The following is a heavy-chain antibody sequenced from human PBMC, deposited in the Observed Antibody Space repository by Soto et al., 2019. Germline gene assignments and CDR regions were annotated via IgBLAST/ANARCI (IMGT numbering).Heavy chain of an antibody. CDR1: GFSFGDYA. Sequence: EVQLVESGGDLVQPGRSLRLSCAASGFSFGDYAMHWVRQAPGKGLEWVSGISWKSASIGYADSVKGRFTISRDNAKNAPYLQMTRLSAEDTALYHCAKSRGGTANGLDVWGQGTTVTVSS. CDR3: AKSRGGTANGLDV. D-gene: IGHD2-15*01. CDR2: ISWKSASI. V-gene: IGHV3-9*01. J-gene: IGHJ6*02.